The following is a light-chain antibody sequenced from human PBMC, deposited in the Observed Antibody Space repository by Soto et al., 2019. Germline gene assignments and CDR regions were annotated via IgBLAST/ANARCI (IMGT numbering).Light chain of an antibody. Sequence: QSVLTQPPSASGTPGQRVTISCSGSSSNIGSNTVNWYQQLPGTAPKLLIYSNNQRPSGVPDRFSGSKSGTSASLAISGLQSEDEADYYCAAWDDSLVVFCGGTKLTVL. CDR1: SSNIGSNT. V-gene: IGLV1-44*01. J-gene: IGLJ2*01. CDR3: AAWDDSLVV. CDR2: SNN.